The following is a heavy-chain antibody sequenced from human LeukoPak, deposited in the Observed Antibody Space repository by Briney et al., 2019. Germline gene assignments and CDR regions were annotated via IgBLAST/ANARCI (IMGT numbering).Heavy chain of an antibody. CDR2: ISYVGSNK. V-gene: IGHV3-30*18. CDR1: GFTFSSYG. CDR3: AKEALWFGDVWFDP. Sequence: VGSLRLSCPASGFTFSSYGRHWVRQAPGKGLECVAFISYVGSNKYYADFVNGLSTIPVDNSKNTLYLQMNSMRAELTTVYYCAKEALWFGDVWFDPWGQGTLVTVSS. J-gene: IGHJ5*02. D-gene: IGHD3-10*01.